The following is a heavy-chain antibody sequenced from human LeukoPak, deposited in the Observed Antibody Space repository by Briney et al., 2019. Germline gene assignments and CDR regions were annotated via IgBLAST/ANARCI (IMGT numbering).Heavy chain of an antibody. CDR1: GFTFSSYG. D-gene: IGHD6-13*01. CDR2: IWYDGSNK. J-gene: IGHJ4*02. V-gene: IGHV3-33*01. CDR3: ARQLGAAAGTG. Sequence: GGSLRLSCAASGFTFSSYGMHWVRQAPGKGLEWVAVIWYDGSNKYYADSVKGRFTISRDNSKNTLYLQMNSLRAEDTAVYYCARQLGAAAGTGWGQGTLVTVSS.